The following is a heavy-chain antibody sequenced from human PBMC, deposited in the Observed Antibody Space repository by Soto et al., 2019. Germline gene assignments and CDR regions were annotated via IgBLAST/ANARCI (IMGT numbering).Heavy chain of an antibody. Sequence: SETLSLTCTVSGGSISTYYWSWIRQPPGKGLEWIGYISYSGSTKYNPSPKSRVTISVDTSKNQFSLKLTSVTAADTAVYYCARQEEYYGSGSYFDYWGQGTLVTVSS. V-gene: IGHV4-59*01. J-gene: IGHJ4*02. CDR2: ISYSGST. CDR3: ARQEEYYGSGSYFDY. CDR1: GGSISTYY. D-gene: IGHD3-10*01.